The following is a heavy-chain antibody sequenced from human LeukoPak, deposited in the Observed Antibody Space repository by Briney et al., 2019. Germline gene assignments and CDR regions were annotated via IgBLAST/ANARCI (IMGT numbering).Heavy chain of an antibody. D-gene: IGHD2-21*02. J-gene: IGHJ3*02. Sequence: PGGSLRLSCAASGFTVSNNYMSWVRQAPGKGLEWVSVIYSGGSTYYADSVKGRFTISRDNSKNTLYLQMNSLRAEDTAVYYCARGETTANDAFDIWGQGTMVTVSS. CDR1: GFTVSNNY. CDR2: IYSGGST. V-gene: IGHV3-53*01. CDR3: ARGETTANDAFDI.